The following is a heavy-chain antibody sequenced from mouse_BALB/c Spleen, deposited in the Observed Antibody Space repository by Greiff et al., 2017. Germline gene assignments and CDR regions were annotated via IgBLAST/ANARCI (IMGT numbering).Heavy chain of an antibody. D-gene: IGHD1-1*01. CDR3: ARRITPGYFDV. CDR2: ISNGGGST. V-gene: IGHV5-12-2*01. CDR1: GFTFSSYT. Sequence: EVQVVESGGGLVQPGGSLKLSCAASGFTFSSYTMSWVRQTPEKRLEWVAYISNGGGSTYYPDTVKGRFTISRDNAKNTLYLQMSSLKSEDTAMYYCARRITPGYFDVWGAGTTVTVSS. J-gene: IGHJ1*01.